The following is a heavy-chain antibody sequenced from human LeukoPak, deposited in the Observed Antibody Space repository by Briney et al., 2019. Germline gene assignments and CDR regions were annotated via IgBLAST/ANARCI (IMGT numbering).Heavy chain of an antibody. CDR1: GFTFSSSA. Sequence: GGSLRLSCAASGFTFSSSAMTWVRQAPGKGLEWVSAISGSGGSTYYADSVKGRFTISRDNSKNTLYLQMNSLRAEDTAVYYCAKDKGYSSGWYREGFDYWGQGTLVTVSS. D-gene: IGHD6-19*01. J-gene: IGHJ4*02. V-gene: IGHV3-23*01. CDR2: ISGSGGST. CDR3: AKDKGYSSGWYREGFDY.